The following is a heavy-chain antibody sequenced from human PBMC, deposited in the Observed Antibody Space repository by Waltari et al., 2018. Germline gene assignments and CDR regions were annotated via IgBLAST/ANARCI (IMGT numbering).Heavy chain of an antibody. Sequence: QVQLVQSGAEVKKPVSSVKVSCQASGGTFRSYAISWVPQSTGQGLEWMGGIIPIFGTANYAQKFQGRVTITADESTSTAYMELSSLRSEDTAVYYCASDSSSSGASYGMDVWGQGTTVTVSS. J-gene: IGHJ6*02. CDR1: GGTFRSYA. CDR2: IIPIFGTA. D-gene: IGHD6-6*01. CDR3: ASDSSSSGASYGMDV. V-gene: IGHV1-69*01.